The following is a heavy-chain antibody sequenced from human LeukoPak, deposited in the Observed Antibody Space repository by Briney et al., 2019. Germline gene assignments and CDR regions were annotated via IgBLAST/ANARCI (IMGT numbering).Heavy chain of an antibody. J-gene: IGHJ4*02. Sequence: SETLSLTCAVSGGSISGSSYFWGWIRQPPGKGLEWIGSIYYSGNTYYNPSLKSRVTISVDTSKNQFSLKLSSVTAADTAVYYCARGTMTTVTYYFDYWGQGTLVTVSS. CDR1: GGSISGSSYF. CDR2: IYYSGNT. V-gene: IGHV4-39*01. D-gene: IGHD4-17*01. CDR3: ARGTMTTVTYYFDY.